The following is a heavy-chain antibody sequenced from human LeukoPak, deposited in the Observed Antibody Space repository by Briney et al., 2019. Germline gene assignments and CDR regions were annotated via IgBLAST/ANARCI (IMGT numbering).Heavy chain of an antibody. CDR2: INPNDGST. CDR3: ARARGYSGYNPIDY. V-gene: IGHV1-46*01. CDR1: GYTFTSYF. J-gene: IGHJ4*02. Sequence: ASVKVSCKASGYTFTSYFIHWVRQAPGQGLEWMGTINPNDGSTNYAQNFQGRVIMTRDTSTNTFYMELSGLRSEDTALYFCARARGYSGYNPIDYWGQGTLVTVSS. D-gene: IGHD5-12*01.